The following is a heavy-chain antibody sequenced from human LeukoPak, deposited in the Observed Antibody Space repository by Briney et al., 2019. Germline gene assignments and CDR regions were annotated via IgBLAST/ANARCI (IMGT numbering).Heavy chain of an antibody. CDR2: IKEDGSEK. D-gene: IGHD3-22*01. J-gene: IGHJ4*02. V-gene: IGHV3-7*01. CDR3: ARRPGGYYDSNGILEYFDY. CDR1: GFSLRSLW. Sequence: PGGSLRLSRAASGFSLRSLWMSWVRAAPGERLEGVANIKEDGSEKYYVDSVKGRFTISRDNAKKSLYLQMSSLRAEDTAVYYCARRPGGYYDSNGILEYFDYWGQGILVSVSS.